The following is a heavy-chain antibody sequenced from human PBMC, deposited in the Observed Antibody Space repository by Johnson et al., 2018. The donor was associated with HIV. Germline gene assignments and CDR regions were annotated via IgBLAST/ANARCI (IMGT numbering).Heavy chain of an antibody. J-gene: IGHJ3*02. D-gene: IGHD6-13*01. CDR3: AREQELIGERVLDI. Sequence: VQLVESGGGLVQPGGSLRLSCSAYGFTFINYWMHWVRQAPGKGLVWVSRINADGKTTTYADSVKGRFTNSRDICKNTLYLQMNSLRAEDTAVYYCAREQELIGERVLDIGGKGTRVTVSS. V-gene: IGHV3-74*01. CDR2: INADGKTT. CDR1: GFTFINYW.